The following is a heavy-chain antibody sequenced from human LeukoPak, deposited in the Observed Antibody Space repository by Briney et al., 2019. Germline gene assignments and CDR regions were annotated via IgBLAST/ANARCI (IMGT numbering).Heavy chain of an antibody. CDR3: ARSMVRGHFDY. V-gene: IGHV1-69*04. J-gene: IGHJ4*02. CDR1: GGTFSSYA. D-gene: IGHD3-10*01. CDR2: IIPILGIA. Sequence: SSVKVSFKASGGTFSSYAISWVRQAAGQGLEGMGRIIPILGIANYAQKLQGRVTITADKSTSTAYMELSSLRSEDTAVYYCARSMVRGHFDYWGQGTLVTVSS.